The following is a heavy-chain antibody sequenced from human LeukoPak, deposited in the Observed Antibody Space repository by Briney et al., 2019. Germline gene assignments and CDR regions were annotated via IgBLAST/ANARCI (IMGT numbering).Heavy chain of an antibody. V-gene: IGHV3-30-3*01. CDR3: AGEGIYSSSPCFDY. Sequence: GRSLRLSCAASGFTFSSYAMHWVRQAPGKGLEWVAVISYDGSNKYYADSVKGRFTISRDNSKNTLYLQMNSLRAEDTAVYYRAGEGIYSSSPCFDYWGQGTLVTVSS. J-gene: IGHJ4*02. CDR2: ISYDGSNK. D-gene: IGHD6-13*01. CDR1: GFTFSSYA.